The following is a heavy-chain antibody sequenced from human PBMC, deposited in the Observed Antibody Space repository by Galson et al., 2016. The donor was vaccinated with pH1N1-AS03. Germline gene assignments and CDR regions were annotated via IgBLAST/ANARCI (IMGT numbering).Heavy chain of an antibody. Sequence: SETLSLTCSVSDGSIRSYFWSWIRQAPGKRLEWIGNSLHGGSTKYNPTLKSRVTMSTATFKNQISLRLNSVIAADTAVYYCARDPSWFGEEQYYFDYWSQGKMVTVSS. J-gene: IGHJ4*02. V-gene: IGHV4-59*01. D-gene: IGHD3-10*01. CDR3: ARDPSWFGEEQYYFDY. CDR2: SLHGGST. CDR1: DGSIRSYF.